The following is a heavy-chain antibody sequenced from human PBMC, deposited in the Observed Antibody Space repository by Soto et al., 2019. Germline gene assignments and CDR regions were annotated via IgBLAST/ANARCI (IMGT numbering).Heavy chain of an antibody. Sequence: TLSLTCSVSGGSMNIGSHPWNWIRQSAGKGLEWIGFVYYSGATYYNPALNSRVTIAVDRAKSEFSLQLRSVTAADTAVYFCARGLFGYDDGIYPRPDHWFDPWSQGTLVTVSS. V-gene: IGHV4-30-2*06. CDR1: GGSMNIGSHP. D-gene: IGHD3-22*01. CDR3: ARGLFGYDDGIYPRPDHWFDP. J-gene: IGHJ5*02. CDR2: VYYSGAT.